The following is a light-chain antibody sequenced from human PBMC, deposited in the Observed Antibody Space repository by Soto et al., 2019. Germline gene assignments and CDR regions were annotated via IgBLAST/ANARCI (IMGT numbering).Light chain of an antibody. J-gene: IGLJ1*01. CDR3: CSYTTSSTYV. CDR2: DVS. V-gene: IGLV2-14*03. Sequence: QSLLTQPASVSGSPGQSIAISCTGTSSDVGGYNYVSWYQQHPGKAPKLMIYDVSNRPSGGSNRFSGSKSGNTASLTISGLQAEDEADYYCCSYTTSSTYVFGTGTKDTVL. CDR1: SSDVGGYNY.